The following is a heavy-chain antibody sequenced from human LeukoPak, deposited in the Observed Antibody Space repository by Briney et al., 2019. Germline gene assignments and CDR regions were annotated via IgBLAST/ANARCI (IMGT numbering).Heavy chain of an antibody. V-gene: IGHV4-59*08. D-gene: IGHD2-15*01. CDR1: GGSISSYY. Sequence: SETLSLTCTVSGGSISSYYWSWIRQPPGKGLEWIGFMFYSGTTNYNPSLKSRVTISVDTSKNQLSLKLSSVTAADTAVYYCARLGSGNWFDPWGQGTLVTVSA. CDR3: ARLGSGNWFDP. J-gene: IGHJ5*02. CDR2: MFYSGTT.